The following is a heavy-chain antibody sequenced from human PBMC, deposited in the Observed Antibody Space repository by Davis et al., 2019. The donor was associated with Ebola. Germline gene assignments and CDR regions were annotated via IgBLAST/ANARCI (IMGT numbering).Heavy chain of an antibody. CDR1: GFTFSSYS. CDR2: ISSSGSTI. CDR3: ARDGITIFGVVDYYVGWFDP. J-gene: IGHJ5*02. V-gene: IGHV3-48*04. D-gene: IGHD3-3*01. Sequence: GGSLRLSCAASGFTFSSYSMNWVRQAPGKGLEWVSYISSSGSTIYYADSVKGRFTISRDNAKNTLYLQMNSLRAEDTAVYYCARDGITIFGVVDYYVGWFDPWGQGTLVTVSS.